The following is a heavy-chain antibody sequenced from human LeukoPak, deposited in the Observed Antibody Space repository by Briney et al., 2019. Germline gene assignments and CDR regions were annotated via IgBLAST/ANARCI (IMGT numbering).Heavy chain of an antibody. V-gene: IGHV4-59*01. CDR1: GGSISYYY. D-gene: IGHD3-9*01. Sequence: PSEALSLTCTVSGGSISYYYWTWIRQSPRKGLEWLGQIYYTGSTYYNPSLKRRVTISVDASRNQFSLNLTSVTAADTAVYYCARGGTYNDILSFDPWGQGTLVTVSS. CDR2: IYYTGST. J-gene: IGHJ5*02. CDR3: ARGGTYNDILSFDP.